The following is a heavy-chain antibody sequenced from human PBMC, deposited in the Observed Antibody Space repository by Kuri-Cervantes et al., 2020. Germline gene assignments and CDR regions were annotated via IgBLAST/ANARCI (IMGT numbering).Heavy chain of an antibody. CDR2: ISSSSSTI. Sequence: GESLKISCAASGFTFSSYSMNWVRQAPGKGLEWVSYISSSSSTIYYADSVKGRFTISRDNAKNTLYLQMNSLRAEDTALYYCAKIAVIALWYFDYWGQGALVTVSS. J-gene: IGHJ4*02. CDR1: GFTFSSYS. D-gene: IGHD2-21*01. CDR3: AKIAVIALWYFDY. V-gene: IGHV3-48*01.